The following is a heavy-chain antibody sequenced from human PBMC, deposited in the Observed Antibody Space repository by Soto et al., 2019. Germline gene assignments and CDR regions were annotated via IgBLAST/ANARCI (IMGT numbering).Heavy chain of an antibody. CDR1: GGSISGSYW. J-gene: IGHJ5*02. CDR3: ARGRKGNYYHSGTYYGTDWFDP. D-gene: IGHD3-22*01. CDR2: IWHSGNT. V-gene: IGHV4-4*02. Sequence: QVQLQESGPGLVRPSGTLSLTCAASGGSISGSYWWAGVRQSPGQGLEWMGGIWHSGNTNYNPSLRSRVTISVDNSKSQLSLKLSSVTAADTAVYFCARGRKGNYYHSGTYYGTDWFDPWGPGALVAVSS.